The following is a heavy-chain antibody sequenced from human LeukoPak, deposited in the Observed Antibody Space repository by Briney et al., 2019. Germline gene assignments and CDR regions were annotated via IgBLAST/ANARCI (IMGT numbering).Heavy chain of an antibody. D-gene: IGHD2-2*01. CDR1: GYTFTSYA. CDR2: INTNTGNP. J-gene: IGHJ4*02. CDR3: AKQGPGYCGGTSCYGVDY. V-gene: IGHV7-4-1*02. Sequence: GASVKVSCKASGYTFTSYAMNWVRQAPGQGLEWMGWINTNTGNPTYAQGFTGRVVFSLDTSFSTAYLQISSLKAEDTAVYYCAKQGPGYCGGTSCYGVDYWGQGTLVTVSS.